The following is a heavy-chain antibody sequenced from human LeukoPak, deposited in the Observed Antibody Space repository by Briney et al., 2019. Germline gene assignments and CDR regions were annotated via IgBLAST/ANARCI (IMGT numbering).Heavy chain of an antibody. CDR3: ARDSGWPNYYFDY. J-gene: IGHJ4*02. Sequence: GGSLRLSCAVSGLTFSIYGMHWVRQAPGKGLEWVTFIRDDGSSEHYADSVKGRFTVSRDHSKNTLYLQMNSLRAEDTAVYYCARDSGWPNYYFDYWGQGTLVTVSS. CDR2: IRDDGSSE. D-gene: IGHD6-19*01. CDR1: GLTFSIYG. V-gene: IGHV3-30*02.